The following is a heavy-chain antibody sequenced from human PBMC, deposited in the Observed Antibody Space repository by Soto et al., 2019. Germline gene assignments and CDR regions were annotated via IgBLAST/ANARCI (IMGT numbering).Heavy chain of an antibody. V-gene: IGHV4-34*01. D-gene: IGHD6-13*01. CDR3: ARTYSSSWSPFEY. CDR1: GGSFSGYY. Sequence: QVQLQQWGAGLLKPSETLSLTCAVYGGSFSGYYWSWIRQPPGKGLEWIGEINHSGSTNYNPSLKSRVTLSVDTSKNQFSLKLSSVTAADTAVYYCARTYSSSWSPFEYWGQGTLVTVSS. CDR2: INHSGST. J-gene: IGHJ4*02.